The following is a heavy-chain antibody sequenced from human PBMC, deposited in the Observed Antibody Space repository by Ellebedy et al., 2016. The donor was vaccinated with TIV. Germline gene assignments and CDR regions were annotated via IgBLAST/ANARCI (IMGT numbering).Heavy chain of an antibody. Sequence: PGGSLRLSCAASGFTFRDYYMTWVRQAPGKGLEWVSYITGNGDSIDYAESVWSRFTISRDNTENSLYLQMNSLRADDTAVYYCARGNYGMDVWGQGTTVIVSS. CDR3: ARGNYGMDV. V-gene: IGHV3-11*01. CDR2: ITGNGDSI. J-gene: IGHJ6*02. CDR1: GFTFRDYY.